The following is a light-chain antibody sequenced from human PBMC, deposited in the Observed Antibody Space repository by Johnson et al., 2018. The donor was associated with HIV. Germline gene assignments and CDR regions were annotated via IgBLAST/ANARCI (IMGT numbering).Light chain of an antibody. CDR1: SSNIGSTS. Sequence: QSVLTQPPSVSAAPGQKVTISCSGSSSNIGSTSVSWYQQLPGTAPKLLIYENNKRPPGIPDRFSGSKSNTSATLAITALQTADEADYYCGTWHSSLSTGGVFGSGTKVTVL. CDR3: GTWHSSLSTGGV. CDR2: ENN. V-gene: IGLV1-51*02. J-gene: IGLJ1*01.